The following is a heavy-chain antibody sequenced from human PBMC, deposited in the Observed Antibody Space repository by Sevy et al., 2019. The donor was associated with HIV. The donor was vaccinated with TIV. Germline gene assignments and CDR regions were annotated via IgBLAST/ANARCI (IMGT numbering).Heavy chain of an antibody. D-gene: IGHD1-1*01. J-gene: IGHJ3*02. V-gene: IGHV1-18*01. CDR3: ARLNVERRGAFDI. CDR1: GYTFSSYG. CDR2: ISAHRGVT. Sequence: ASVKVSCKASGYTFSSYGITWVRQAPGQGLEWMGWISAHRGVTNYEQKFRGRVTMTRDTSTSTADMELRGLGSDDTAVYFCARLNVERRGAFDIWGQGTLVTVSS.